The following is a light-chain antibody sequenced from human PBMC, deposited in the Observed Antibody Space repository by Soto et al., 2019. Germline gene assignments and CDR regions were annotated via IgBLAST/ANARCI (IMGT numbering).Light chain of an antibody. CDR1: QTISDY. CDR3: QQSYSSPPT. J-gene: IGKJ1*01. CDR2: AAS. V-gene: IGKV1-39*01. Sequence: DIQMTQSPSSLSASVGDIVTISCVTSQTISDYLNWYQHKPGKAPKLLISAASSLQSGVPSRFSGSGSGTDFTLTISSLQPEDFATYYCQQSYSSPPTFGQGTKVDIK.